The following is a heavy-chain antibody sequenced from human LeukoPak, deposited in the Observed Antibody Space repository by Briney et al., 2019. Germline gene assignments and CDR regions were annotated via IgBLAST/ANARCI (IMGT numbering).Heavy chain of an antibody. CDR3: ARIGNYDILTGYYMGYYYYGMDV. D-gene: IGHD3-9*01. Sequence: PSETLSLTCAVYGGSFSGYYWSWIRQPPGKGLEWIGEINHSGSTNYNPSLKSRVTISVDTSKNQFSLKLSSVTAADTAVYYCARIGNYDILTGYYMGYYYYGMDVWGQGTLVTVSS. CDR2: INHSGST. V-gene: IGHV4-34*01. CDR1: GGSFSGYY. J-gene: IGHJ6*02.